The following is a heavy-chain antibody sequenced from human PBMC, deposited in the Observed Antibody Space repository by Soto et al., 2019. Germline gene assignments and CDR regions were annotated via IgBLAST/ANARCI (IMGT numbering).Heavy chain of an antibody. J-gene: IGHJ6*02. V-gene: IGHV1-69*12. D-gene: IGHD2-21*02. CDR2: IMPIFRAP. Sequence: QVQLVQSGAEVKKPGSSVKVSCKASGGAFSDYAFSWVRQAPGQGLEWLGGIMPIFRAPVYAQKFQGRVTITADEFTRTAYMEMNSLRSEDTAVYYCASWLKGTDIGNYYYGMDVWGQGTTVTVS. CDR1: GGAFSDYA. CDR3: ASWLKGTDIGNYYYGMDV.